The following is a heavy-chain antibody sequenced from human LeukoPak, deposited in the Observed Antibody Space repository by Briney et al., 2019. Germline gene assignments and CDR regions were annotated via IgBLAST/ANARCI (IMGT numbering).Heavy chain of an antibody. J-gene: IGHJ4*02. CDR2: IGTAGDT. CDR1: GFTFSSYS. Sequence: PGGSLRLSCAASGFTFSSYSMNWVRQATGKGLEWVSAIGTAGDTYYPGSVKGRLTISRDNSKNTLYLQMNRLRVEDTAVYFCAKEEGYTSGWYMKYWGQGTLVTVSS. D-gene: IGHD6-19*01. CDR3: AKEEGYTSGWYMKY. V-gene: IGHV3-13*01.